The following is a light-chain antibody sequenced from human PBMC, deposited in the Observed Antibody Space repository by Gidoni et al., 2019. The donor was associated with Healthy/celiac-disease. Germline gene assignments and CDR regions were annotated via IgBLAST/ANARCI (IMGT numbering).Light chain of an antibody. CDR1: QSISSY. Sequence: IHLPHSPSSLSASVGDRVTITCRASQSISSYLNWYQQKPGKAHKLLIYAASSLQSGVPSRFSGSGSGTDFTLTISSLQPEDFANYYCQQSYSTLLTFGGGTKVEIK. CDR2: AAS. V-gene: IGKV1-39*01. CDR3: QQSYSTLLT. J-gene: IGKJ4*01.